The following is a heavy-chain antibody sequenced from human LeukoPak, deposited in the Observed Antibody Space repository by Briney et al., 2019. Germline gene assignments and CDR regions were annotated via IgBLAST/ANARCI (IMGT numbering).Heavy chain of an antibody. CDR1: GFSVSRFV. D-gene: IGHD6-19*01. V-gene: IGHV3-23*01. CDR3: AKDQTVSGTWGEVIFHY. Sequence: PGGSLRLSCAASGFSVSRFVVGWVRQAPGKGLEWVSGISDGGDSSYYADSVRGRFTISRDDSKNTVYLQLNNLRAEDTAVYYCAKDQTVSGTWGEVIFHYWGQGALVTVSS. CDR2: ISDGGDSS. J-gene: IGHJ4*02.